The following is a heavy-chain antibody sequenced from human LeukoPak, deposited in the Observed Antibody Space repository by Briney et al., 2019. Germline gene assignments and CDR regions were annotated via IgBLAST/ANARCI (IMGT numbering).Heavy chain of an antibody. J-gene: IGHJ4*02. CDR3: ARGRYYYDSSGYYIDY. Sequence: SVKVSCKASGGTFSSYAISWVRQAPGQGLEWMGGTIPIFGTANYAQKFQGRVTITADESTSTAYMELSSLRSEDTAVYYCARGRYYYDSSGYYIDYWGQGTLVTVSS. D-gene: IGHD3-22*01. V-gene: IGHV1-69*13. CDR2: TIPIFGTA. CDR1: GGTFSSYA.